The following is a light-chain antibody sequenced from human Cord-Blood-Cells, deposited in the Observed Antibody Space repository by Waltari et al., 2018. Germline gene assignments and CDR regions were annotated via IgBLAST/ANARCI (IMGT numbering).Light chain of an antibody. V-gene: IGLV1-44*01. Sequence: QSVLTQPPSASGTPGQRVTISCSGSSSNIGSNTVNWYQQLPGTAPKLLIYRNNQRPSGVPDRFSGSKSDTSASLAISGLQSEDEADYYCAAWDDSLIGVFGTGTKVTVL. CDR3: AAWDDSLIGV. CDR2: RNN. J-gene: IGLJ1*01. CDR1: SSNIGSNT.